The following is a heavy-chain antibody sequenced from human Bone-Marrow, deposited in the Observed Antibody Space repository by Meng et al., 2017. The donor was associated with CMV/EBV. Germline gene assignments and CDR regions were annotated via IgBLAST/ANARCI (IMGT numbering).Heavy chain of an antibody. J-gene: IGHJ3*02. V-gene: IGHV4-61*03. Sequence: SETLSLTCAVSGDSVRNPTHYWSWIRQPPGKGLEWIGYIYYSETTNYNPSLKSRVTISADTSKNLFSLKLSSVTAADTAVYYCARDPTVAPPGAFDIWGQGTMVTVSS. CDR2: IYYSETT. D-gene: IGHD4-23*01. CDR1: GDSVRNPTHY. CDR3: ARDPTVAPPGAFDI.